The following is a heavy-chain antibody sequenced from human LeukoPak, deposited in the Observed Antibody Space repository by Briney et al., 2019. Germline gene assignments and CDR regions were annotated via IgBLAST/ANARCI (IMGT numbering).Heavy chain of an antibody. CDR2: ISTYNGSI. V-gene: IGHV1-18*01. CDR3: ARVDSSGETLFDY. Sequence: ASVKVSCKASGYTFTSYGISWVRQAPGQGLEWMGWISTYNGSIKYAQKLQGRVTMTTDTSTSTAYMELRSLRSDDTAVYYCARVDSSGETLFDYWGQGTLVTVSS. CDR1: GYTFTSYG. J-gene: IGHJ4*02. D-gene: IGHD3-22*01.